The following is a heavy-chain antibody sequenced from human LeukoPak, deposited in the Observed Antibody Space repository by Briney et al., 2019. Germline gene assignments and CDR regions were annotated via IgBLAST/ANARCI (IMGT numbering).Heavy chain of an antibody. Sequence: PGGSLRLSCAASGFKFDDYGMSWVRQVPGKGLEWVSGINWNGGSRGYADSVKGRFTISRDNAKNSVYLQMNSLRAEDTAVYYCARERVEESDYWGQGTLVTVSS. D-gene: IGHD3-16*01. CDR1: GFKFDDYG. CDR2: INWNGGSR. J-gene: IGHJ4*02. CDR3: ARERVEESDY. V-gene: IGHV3-20*04.